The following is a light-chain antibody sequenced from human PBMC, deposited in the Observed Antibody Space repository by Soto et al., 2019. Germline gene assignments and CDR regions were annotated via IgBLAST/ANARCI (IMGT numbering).Light chain of an antibody. CDR1: SGHSSYA. V-gene: IGLV4-69*01. J-gene: IGLJ7*01. Sequence: QPMLTQSPSASASLGASVKLTCTLSSGHSSYAIAWHQQQPEKGPRYLMKLNSDGSHSKGDGIPDRFSGSSSGAERYLTISSLQSEDEADYYCQTWGTGIAVFGGGTQLTVL. CDR2: LNSDGSH. CDR3: QTWGTGIAV.